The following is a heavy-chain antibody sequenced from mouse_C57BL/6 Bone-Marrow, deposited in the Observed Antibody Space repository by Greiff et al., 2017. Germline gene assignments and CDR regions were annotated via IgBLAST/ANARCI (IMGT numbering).Heavy chain of an antibody. D-gene: IGHD2-3*01. V-gene: IGHV1-7*01. J-gene: IGHJ1*03. CDR3: ARWDDGYYGGYWYFDV. CDR1: GYTFTSYG. CDR2: INPSSGYT. Sequence: VQLQQSGAELARPGASVKLSCKASGYTFTSYGISWVKQRTGQGLEWIGYINPSSGYTKYNQKFKDKATLTADKSSSTAYMQLSSLTYEDSAVYYCARWDDGYYGGYWYFDVWGTGTTVTVSS.